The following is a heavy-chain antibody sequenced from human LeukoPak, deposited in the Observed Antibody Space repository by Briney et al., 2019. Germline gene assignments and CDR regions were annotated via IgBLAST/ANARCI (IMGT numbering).Heavy chain of an antibody. Sequence: GGSLRLSCAASGFTFSSYWMHWVRQAPGKGLVWVSRINSDESSTSYADSVKGRFTISRDNAKNTLYLQMNSLRAEDTAVYYCARGGLVGADWSGFDYWGQGTLVTVSS. CDR2: INSDESST. V-gene: IGHV3-74*01. J-gene: IGHJ4*02. D-gene: IGHD1-26*01. CDR3: ARGGLVGADWSGFDY. CDR1: GFTFSSYW.